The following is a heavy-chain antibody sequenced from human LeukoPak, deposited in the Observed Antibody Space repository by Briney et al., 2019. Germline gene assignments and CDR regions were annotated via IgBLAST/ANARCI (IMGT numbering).Heavy chain of an antibody. V-gene: IGHV4-39*07. Sequence: SETLSLTCTVSGGSLSSSSYYWGWIRQPPGKGLEWIGSIYYSGSTYYNPSLKSRVTISVDTSKNQFSLKLSSVTAADTAVYYCARGLGPSRTFDLWGRGTLVTVSS. D-gene: IGHD2/OR15-2a*01. CDR1: GGSLSSSSYY. J-gene: IGHJ2*01. CDR2: IYYSGST. CDR3: ARGLGPSRTFDL.